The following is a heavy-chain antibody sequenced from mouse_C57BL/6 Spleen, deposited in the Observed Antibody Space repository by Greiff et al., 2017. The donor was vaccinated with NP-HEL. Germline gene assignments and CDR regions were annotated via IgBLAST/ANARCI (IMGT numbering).Heavy chain of an antibody. CDR3: ARPATGSSSWFAY. Sequence: QVQLKESGPELVKPGASVKISCKASGYAFSSSWMNWVKQRPGKGLEWIGRIYPGDGDTNYNGKFKGKATLTADKSSSTAYMQLSSLTSEESAVYFCARPATGSSSWFAYWGQGTLVTVSA. J-gene: IGHJ3*01. CDR2: IYPGDGDT. V-gene: IGHV1-82*01. D-gene: IGHD1-1*01. CDR1: GYAFSSSW.